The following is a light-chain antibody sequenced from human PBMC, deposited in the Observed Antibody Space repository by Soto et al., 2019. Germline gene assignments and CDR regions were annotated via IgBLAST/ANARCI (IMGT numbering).Light chain of an antibody. CDR2: KAS. Sequence: DIQMTQSPSTLSTSVGDRVTITCRASQSISSWLAWYQQKPGKAPKLLIYKASSLESGVPSRFSGSGSGTEFTLTISSLQPDDFAIYYCQQYYSYWTFGQGTKVQMK. CDR1: QSISSW. V-gene: IGKV1-5*03. J-gene: IGKJ1*01. CDR3: QQYYSYWT.